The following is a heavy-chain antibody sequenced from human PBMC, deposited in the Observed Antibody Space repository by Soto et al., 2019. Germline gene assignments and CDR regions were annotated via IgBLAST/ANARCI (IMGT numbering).Heavy chain of an antibody. CDR2: VYWNDDQ. D-gene: IGHD6-13*01. CDR1: GFSLTSGVVG. CDR3: AHRLPGPSGYDV. Sequence: SGPTLVNPTQTLTLTCTFSGFSLTSGVVGVGWIRQPPGEALEWLALVYWNDDQYYNPSLRNRLTITRDTSKNQVVLTMTNMDPVDTATYYCAHRLPGPSGYDVWGQGTTVTVSS. J-gene: IGHJ6*02. V-gene: IGHV2-5*01.